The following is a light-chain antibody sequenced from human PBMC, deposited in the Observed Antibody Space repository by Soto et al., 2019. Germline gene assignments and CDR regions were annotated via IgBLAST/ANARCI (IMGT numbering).Light chain of an antibody. Sequence: ESVLTQSQGTLSLSPGERVTLSCRASQTFGSTYLAWYQQRPGQSPRLLIYGASRRASGIHDRFRGSGSGTDFTLTISRLESEDFAVYYCQQFGTSPVYTFGQGNKLEIK. V-gene: IGKV3-20*01. CDR3: QQFGTSPVYT. CDR1: QTFGSTY. CDR2: GAS. J-gene: IGKJ2*01.